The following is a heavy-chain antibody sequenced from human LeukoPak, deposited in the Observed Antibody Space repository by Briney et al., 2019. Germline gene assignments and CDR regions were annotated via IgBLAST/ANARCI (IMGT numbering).Heavy chain of an antibody. CDR3: ARRGRAAAANFDY. CDR1: GGSFSGYY. Sequence: TSETLSLTCAVYGGSFSGYYWSWIRQPPGKGLEWIGEINHSGSTNYNPSLKSRVTISVDTSKHQFSLKLSSVTAADTTVYYCARRGRAAAANFDYWGQGTLVTVSS. D-gene: IGHD6-13*01. CDR2: INHSGST. V-gene: IGHV4-34*01. J-gene: IGHJ4*02.